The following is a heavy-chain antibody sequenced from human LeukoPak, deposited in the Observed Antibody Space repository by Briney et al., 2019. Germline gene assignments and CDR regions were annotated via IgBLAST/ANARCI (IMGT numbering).Heavy chain of an antibody. D-gene: IGHD2-15*01. Sequence: SETLSLTCTVSGGSISSYYWSWIRQPPGKGLEWIGYIYYSGSTNYNPSLKSRVTISVDTSKNQFSLKLSSVTAADTAVYYCARDRLPGYCSGGSCYHAFDIWGQGTMVTVSS. CDR1: GGSISSYY. J-gene: IGHJ3*02. CDR2: IYYSGST. CDR3: ARDRLPGYCSGGSCYHAFDI. V-gene: IGHV4-59*01.